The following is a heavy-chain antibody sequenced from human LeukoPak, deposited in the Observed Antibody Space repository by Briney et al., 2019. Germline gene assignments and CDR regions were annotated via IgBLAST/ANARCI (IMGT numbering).Heavy chain of an antibody. CDR1: GFTFNIYT. CDR3: ATPRNMVRGAPLFY. Sequence: PGGSLRLSCAASGFTFNIYTMYWVRQAPGKGLEWVSAISSTDAGTYHADSVRGRFTISRDSSKNTLYLQMNSLRAEDTALYYCATPRNMVRGAPLFYWGQGTLVTVSS. J-gene: IGHJ4*02. CDR2: ISSTDAGT. V-gene: IGHV3-23*01. D-gene: IGHD3-10*01.